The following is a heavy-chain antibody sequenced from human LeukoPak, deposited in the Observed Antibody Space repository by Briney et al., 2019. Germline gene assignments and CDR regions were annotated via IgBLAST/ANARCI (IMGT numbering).Heavy chain of an antibody. CDR3: AKIAVAGTGGFDY. CDR1: GYDFTTYW. D-gene: IGHD6-19*01. V-gene: IGHV5-51*01. CDR2: IYPGDSDS. Sequence: GESLKISCKASGYDFTTYWIGWVRQMPGKGLEWMGIIYPGDSDSRYSPSFQGQVTISADKSISTAYLQWSSLKASDTAMYYCAKIAVAGTGGFDYWGQGTLVTVSS. J-gene: IGHJ4*02.